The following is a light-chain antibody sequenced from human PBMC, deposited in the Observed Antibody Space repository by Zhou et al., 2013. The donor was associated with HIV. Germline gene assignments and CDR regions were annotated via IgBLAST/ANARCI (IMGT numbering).Light chain of an antibody. J-gene: IGKJ2*04. CDR1: QSVSSN. Sequence: EIVMTQSPATLSVSPGERATLSCRASQSVSSNLAWYQQKPGQAPRLLIYGASSRATGIPDRFSGSGSGTDFILTISRLEPEDFAVYYCHQYGSSSCSFGQGTKVEIK. CDR2: GAS. V-gene: IGKV3-20*01. CDR3: HQYGSSSCS.